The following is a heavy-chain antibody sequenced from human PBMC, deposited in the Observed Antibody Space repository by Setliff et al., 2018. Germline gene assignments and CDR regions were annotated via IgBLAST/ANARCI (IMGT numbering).Heavy chain of an antibody. CDR1: GFSFSSFA. V-gene: IGHV3-23*01. D-gene: IGHD1-1*01. Sequence: GGSLRLSCAASGFSFSSFAMSWVRQAPGKGLEWVSTISNSGGDTYYADSVKGRFTISRGNSKNTLYLRVNSLRAEDTAVYYCARQYNDYYYYYMDVWGRGTTVTVSS. CDR2: ISNSGGDT. CDR3: ARQYNDYYYYYMDV. J-gene: IGHJ6*03.